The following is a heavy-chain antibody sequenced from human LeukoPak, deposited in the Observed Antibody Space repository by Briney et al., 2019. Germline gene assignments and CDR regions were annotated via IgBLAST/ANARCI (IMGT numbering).Heavy chain of an antibody. CDR3: ATLWFGRNWHYYYYGMDV. D-gene: IGHD3-10*01. V-gene: IGHV1-24*01. Sequence: ASVKVSCKVSGYTLTEVSMHWVRQAPGKGLEWMGGFDPEDGETIYAQKFQGRVTMTEDTSTDTAYMELSSLRSEDTAVYYCATLWFGRNWHYYYYGMDVWGQGTTVTVSS. J-gene: IGHJ6*02. CDR1: GYTLTEVS. CDR2: FDPEDGET.